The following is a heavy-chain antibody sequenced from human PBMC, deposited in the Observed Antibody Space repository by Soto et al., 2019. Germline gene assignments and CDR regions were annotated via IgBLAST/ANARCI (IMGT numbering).Heavy chain of an antibody. D-gene: IGHD2-15*01. CDR1: GFTFSSYA. J-gene: IGHJ6*02. Sequence: PGGSLRLSCATSGFTFSSYAMHWVRQAPGKGLEWVAAIWYDGSNKYYADSVKGRFTISKDNSKNTLYLQMNSLRAEDTAVYYCAREKDRCSGGSCYRSDYYYYGMDVWGQGTTVTVSS. CDR3: AREKDRCSGGSCYRSDYYYYGMDV. CDR2: IWYDGSNK. V-gene: IGHV3-33*01.